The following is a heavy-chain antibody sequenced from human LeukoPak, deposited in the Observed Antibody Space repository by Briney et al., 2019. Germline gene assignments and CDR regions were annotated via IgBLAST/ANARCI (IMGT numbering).Heavy chain of an antibody. J-gene: IGHJ4*02. CDR3: ARAFSGDRGFFDY. CDR2: INPSGGST. V-gene: IGHV1-46*01. D-gene: IGHD7-27*01. CDR1: GYTFTSYY. Sequence: ASVKVSCKASGYTFTSYYIHWVRQAPGQGLEWMGIINPSGGSTSYAQKFQGRVTMSRDTSTSTVYMELSSLRSEDTAVYYCARAFSGDRGFFDYWGQGILVTVSS.